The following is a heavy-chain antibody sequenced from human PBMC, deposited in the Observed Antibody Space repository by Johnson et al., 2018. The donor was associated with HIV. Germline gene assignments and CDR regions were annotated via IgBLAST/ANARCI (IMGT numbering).Heavy chain of an antibody. J-gene: IGHJ3*02. Sequence: QVQLVESGGGVVQPGRSLRLSCAASGFTFSSYGMHWVRQAPGKGREWVAVIWYDGSNKYYADSVKGRFTISRDNSKNTLYLQMNSLRAEDTAVYYCARTRHYYEAFDIWGQGTMVTVSS. CDR2: IWYDGSNK. D-gene: IGHD3-10*01. CDR1: GFTFSSYG. CDR3: ARTRHYYEAFDI. V-gene: IGHV3-33*01.